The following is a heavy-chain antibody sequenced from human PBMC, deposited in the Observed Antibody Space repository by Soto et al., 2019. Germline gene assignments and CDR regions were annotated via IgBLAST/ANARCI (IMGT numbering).Heavy chain of an antibody. D-gene: IGHD6-13*01. CDR3: ARLGDSSTWYGWFDP. CDR1: GYSFTSYW. J-gene: IGHJ5*02. Sequence: GVSLKISCKGSGYSFTSYWIGWVRQMPGKGLEWMGIIYPGDSDTRYSPSFQGQVTISADKSLSTAYLQWRSLKASDTAMYYCARLGDSSTWYGWFDPCGKLNRLTFAS. CDR2: IYPGDSDT. V-gene: IGHV5-51*01.